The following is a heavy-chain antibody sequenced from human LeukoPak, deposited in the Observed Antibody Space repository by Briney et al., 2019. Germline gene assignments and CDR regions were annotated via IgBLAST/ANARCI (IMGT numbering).Heavy chain of an antibody. CDR2: ISYDGSNK. V-gene: IGHV3-30-3*01. CDR3: ARDQDSSGWYWGFDP. Sequence: QPGRSLRLSCAASGFTFNSYAMHWVRQAPGKGLEWVAVISYDGSNKYYADSVKGRFTISRDNSKNTLYLQMNSLRAEDTAVYYCARDQDSSGWYWGFDPWGQGTLVTVSS. CDR1: GFTFNSYA. J-gene: IGHJ5*02. D-gene: IGHD6-19*01.